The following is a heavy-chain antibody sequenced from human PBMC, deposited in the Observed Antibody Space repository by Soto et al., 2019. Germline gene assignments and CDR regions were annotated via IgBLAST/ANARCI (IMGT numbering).Heavy chain of an antibody. CDR2: ISGSGGST. J-gene: IGHJ4*02. V-gene: IGHV3-23*01. CDR1: GFTFSSYA. D-gene: IGHD3-10*02. CDR3: AKDNDRGVINYVDY. Sequence: PGGSLRLSCAASGFTFSSYAMSWVRQAPGKGLEWVSAISGSGGSTYYADSVKGRFTISRDNSKNTLYLQMNSLRAEDTAVYYCAKDNDRGVINYVDYWGQGTLVTISS.